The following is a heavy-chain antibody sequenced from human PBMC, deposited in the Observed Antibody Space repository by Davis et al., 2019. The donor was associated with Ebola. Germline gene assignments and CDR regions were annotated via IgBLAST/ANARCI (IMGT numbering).Heavy chain of an antibody. CDR3: AKQESLYGSSDY. CDR1: GYSFTNYW. V-gene: IGHV5-10-1*01. CDR2: IDPSDSYT. Sequence: GESLKISCQGSGYSFTNYWISWVRQMPGKGLEWMGRIDPSDSYTNYSPSFQGHVTISADESINTAYLQWSSLKASDTAMYYCAKQESLYGSSDYWGQGTLVTVSS. J-gene: IGHJ4*02. D-gene: IGHD3-22*01.